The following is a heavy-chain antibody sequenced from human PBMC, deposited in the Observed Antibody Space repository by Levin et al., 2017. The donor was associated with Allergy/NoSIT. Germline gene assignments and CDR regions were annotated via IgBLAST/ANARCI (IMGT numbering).Heavy chain of an antibody. Sequence: GGSLRLSCEASGFPFDDYAMHWVRQAPGKGLEWVSGISWSSGNIGYADSVKGRFTISRDNAKNSLYLQMNSLKVEDTAFYYCTKGKYNGWFPLDYWGQGTLVTVSS. V-gene: IGHV3-9*01. D-gene: IGHD5-12*01. CDR3: TKGKYNGWFPLDY. CDR1: GFPFDDYA. CDR2: ISWSSGNI. J-gene: IGHJ4*02.